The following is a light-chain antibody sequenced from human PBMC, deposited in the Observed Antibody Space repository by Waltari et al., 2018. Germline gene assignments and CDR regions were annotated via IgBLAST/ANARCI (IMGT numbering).Light chain of an antibody. Sequence: SCRASQSVASYLAWYQQKSGQAPRLLIYGASSRATGVPARFSGGGSATEFTLTISGLQSEDFAVYYCQQYGNLPPYTFGQGTQLEIK. J-gene: IGKJ2*01. CDR2: GAS. CDR1: QSVASY. CDR3: QQYGNLPPYT. V-gene: IGKV3-15*01.